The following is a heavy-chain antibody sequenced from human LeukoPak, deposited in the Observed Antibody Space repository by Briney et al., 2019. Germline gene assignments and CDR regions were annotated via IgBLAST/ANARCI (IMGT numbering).Heavy chain of an antibody. J-gene: IGHJ4*02. Sequence: GASVKVSCKASGYTFTGYYMHWVRQAPGQGLEWMGWINPNSGGTNYAQKFQGRVTITADESTSTAYMELSSLRSEDTAVYYCARSQKAVVYGSLDPFDYWGQGTLVTVSS. CDR3: ARSQKAVVYGSLDPFDY. CDR2: INPNSGGT. CDR1: GYTFTGYY. D-gene: IGHD3-22*01. V-gene: IGHV1-2*02.